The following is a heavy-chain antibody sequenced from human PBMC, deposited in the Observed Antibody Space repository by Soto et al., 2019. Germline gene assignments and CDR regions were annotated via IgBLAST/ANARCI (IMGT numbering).Heavy chain of an antibody. CDR3: AKGVPGIAVAGTGYFQH. V-gene: IGHV3-23*01. D-gene: IGHD6-19*01. Sequence: PGGSLRLSCAASEFTFSNYAMSWVRQAPGKGLEWVSAISYGGGTTYYADSVKGRFTISRDNSKNTLYLQMNSLRAEDTAVYYCAKGVPGIAVAGTGYFQHWGQGT. CDR2: ISYGGGTT. CDR1: EFTFSNYA. J-gene: IGHJ1*01.